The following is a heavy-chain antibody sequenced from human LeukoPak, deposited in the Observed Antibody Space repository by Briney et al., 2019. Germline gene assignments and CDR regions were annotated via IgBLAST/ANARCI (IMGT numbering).Heavy chain of an antibody. J-gene: IGHJ4*02. CDR3: ARGKKWELYFDY. V-gene: IGHV4-61*08. CDR2: IYYSGST. Sequence: ASETLSLTCTVSGGSISSGDYYWSWIRQPPGKGLEWIGYIYYSGSTNYNPSLKSRVTMSVDTSKNQFSLKLSSVTAADTAVYYCARGKKWELYFDYWGQGTLVTVSS. CDR1: GGSISSGDYY. D-gene: IGHD1-26*01.